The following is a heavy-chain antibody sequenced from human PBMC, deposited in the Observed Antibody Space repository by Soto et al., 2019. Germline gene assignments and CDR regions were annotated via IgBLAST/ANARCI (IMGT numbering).Heavy chain of an antibody. CDR1: GFTFSIYG. J-gene: IGHJ4*02. CDR3: ARDAEQWLAAYYYDY. D-gene: IGHD6-19*01. Sequence: QVQLVESGGGVVQPGRSLRLSCAASGFTFSIYGMHWVRQAPGKGLEWVAVIWYDGTNKYYADSVKGRFTISRDNSKDTPYLQMNSLRAEDTAVYYCARDAEQWLAAYYYDYWGQGTLVTVSS. CDR2: IWYDGTNK. V-gene: IGHV3-33*01.